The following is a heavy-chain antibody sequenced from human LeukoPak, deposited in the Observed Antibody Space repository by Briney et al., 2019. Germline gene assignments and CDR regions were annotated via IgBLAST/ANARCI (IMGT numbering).Heavy chain of an antibody. CDR2: IFGSGLGT. CDR3: ARRGTDASFSFFDV. Sequence: PGGSLRLSCAASEFTFSNYAMSWVRQAPGKGLEWVSLIFGSGLGTYYADSVKGRFTISRDNSKNTLYLQMNSLRAEDTATYFCARRGTDASFSFFDVWGQGTMVTVSS. V-gene: IGHV3-23*01. J-gene: IGHJ3*01. CDR1: EFTFSNYA. D-gene: IGHD1-1*01.